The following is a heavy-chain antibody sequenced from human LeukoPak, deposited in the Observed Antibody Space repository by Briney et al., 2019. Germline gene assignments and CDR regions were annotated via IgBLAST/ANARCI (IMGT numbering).Heavy chain of an antibody. J-gene: IGHJ4*02. CDR3: ARNIVGATSRPYYFEY. V-gene: IGHV4-59*01. CDR2: IYYSGST. Sequence: SETLSLICTVSGGSISSYHWSWIRQPPGKGLEWTGYIYYSGSTNYNPSLKSRVTISVDTSKNQFSLKLSPVTAADTAVYYCARNIVGATSRPYYFEYWGQGTLVTVSS. D-gene: IGHD1-26*01. CDR1: GGSISSYH.